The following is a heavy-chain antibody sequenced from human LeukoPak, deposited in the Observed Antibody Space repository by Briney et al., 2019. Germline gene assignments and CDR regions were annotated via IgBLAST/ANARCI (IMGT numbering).Heavy chain of an antibody. CDR2: IYYSGST. CDR1: GDSISSSGYY. CDR3: ASSWYYFDY. Sequence: SETLSLTCTVSGDSISSSGYYWGWIRQPPGKGLEWIGNIYYSGSTYYNPSLKSRVTISVDTSKNQFSLKLSSVTAADTAVYYCASSWYYFDYWGQGTLVTVSS. J-gene: IGHJ4*02. D-gene: IGHD6-13*01. V-gene: IGHV4-39*07.